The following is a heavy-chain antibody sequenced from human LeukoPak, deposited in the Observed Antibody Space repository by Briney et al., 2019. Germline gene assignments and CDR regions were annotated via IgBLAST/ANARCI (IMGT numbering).Heavy chain of an antibody. J-gene: IGHJ4*02. V-gene: IGHV3-15*01. CDR2: IKSKTDGGTT. CDR3: TTVTIKVY. CDR1: GFTFRNAW. D-gene: IGHD1-1*01. Sequence: PGGSLRLXCAASGFTFRNAWMSWVRQAPGKGLEWVGLIKSKTDGGTTDYAAPVKGRFTISRDDSKNTLYLQMNILKTDDTAVYYCTTVTIKVYWGQGTLVTVSS.